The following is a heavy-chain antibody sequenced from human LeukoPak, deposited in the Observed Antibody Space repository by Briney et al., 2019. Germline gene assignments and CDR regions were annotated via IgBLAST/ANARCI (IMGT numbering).Heavy chain of an antibody. V-gene: IGHV3-23*01. D-gene: IGHD1-26*01. Sequence: GGSLRLSCEASGFTFSRFAMNWVRQAPGKGLEWVSSISGFVIGAFYADSVKGRFTISTDSSKNTLYLQMNSLRVEDTAVYYCAKDSERPKRGGYLYSYGVDVWGQGTTVTVSS. J-gene: IGHJ6*02. CDR1: GFTFSRFA. CDR2: ISGFVIGA. CDR3: AKDSERPKRGGYLYSYGVDV.